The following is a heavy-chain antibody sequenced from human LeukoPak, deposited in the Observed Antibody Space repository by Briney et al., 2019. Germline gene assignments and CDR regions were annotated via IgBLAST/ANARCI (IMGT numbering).Heavy chain of an antibody. Sequence: GGSLRLSCAASGFTFSSYAMHWVRQAPGKGLEWVAVISYDGSNKYYADSVKGRFTISRDNSKNTLYLQMNSLRAEDTAVYYCARVPYSSSWYWFDPWGQGTLVTVSS. CDR3: ARVPYSSSWYWFDP. D-gene: IGHD6-13*01. CDR1: GFTFSSYA. J-gene: IGHJ5*02. CDR2: ISYDGSNK. V-gene: IGHV3-30-3*01.